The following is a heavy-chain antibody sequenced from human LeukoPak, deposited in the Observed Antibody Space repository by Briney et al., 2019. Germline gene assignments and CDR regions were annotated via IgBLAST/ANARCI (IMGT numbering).Heavy chain of an antibody. CDR2: IAAYNGLT. Sequence: GASVKVSCKGSGYTFTGYGIAWVRQAPGEGLELVGWIAAYNGLTNYAQNLQDRLTLTRDTSTTTAFMELRNLTSDDTAIYFCARSYGLEADYWGRGTLVTVSS. CDR1: GYTFTGYG. D-gene: IGHD3-16*02. V-gene: IGHV1-18*01. CDR3: ARSYGLEADY. J-gene: IGHJ4*02.